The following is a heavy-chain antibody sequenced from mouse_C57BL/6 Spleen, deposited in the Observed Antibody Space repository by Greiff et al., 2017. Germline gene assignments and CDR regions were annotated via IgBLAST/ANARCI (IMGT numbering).Heavy chain of an antibody. CDR2: IHPSDSDT. CDR3: ARITTVVARGAMDY. D-gene: IGHD1-1*01. V-gene: IGHV1-74*01. J-gene: IGHJ4*01. Sequence: QVQLQQPGAELVKPGASVKVSCKASGYTFTSYWMHWVKQRPGQGLEWIGRIHPSDSDTNYNQKFKGKATLTVDKSSSTAYMQLSSLTSEDAAVDYCARITTVVARGAMDYWGQGTSVTVSS. CDR1: GYTFTSYW.